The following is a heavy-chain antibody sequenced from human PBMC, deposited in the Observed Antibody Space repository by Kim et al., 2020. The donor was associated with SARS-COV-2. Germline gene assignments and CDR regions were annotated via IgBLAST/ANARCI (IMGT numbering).Heavy chain of an antibody. CDR1: GFSSSAYW. CDR3: ARDPAFHAYDL. J-gene: IGHJ3*01. Sequence: GGSLRLSCAASGFSSSAYWMSWVRLAPGKGLEWVANMKQDGTVKYYVDSVKGRFTISRDNAKNSLYLQMNSLRAEDTALYYCARDPAFHAYDLWGQGTMVTVSS. V-gene: IGHV3-7*01. CDR2: MKQDGTVK. D-gene: IGHD3-16*01.